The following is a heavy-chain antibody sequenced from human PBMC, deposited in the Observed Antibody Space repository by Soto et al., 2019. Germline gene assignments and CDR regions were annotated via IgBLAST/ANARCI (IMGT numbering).Heavy chain of an antibody. V-gene: IGHV4-59*01. CDR1: GGSITNDY. CDR2: VYYSGTT. J-gene: IGHJ2*01. D-gene: IGHD2-8*01. CDR3: AKMVGNWYFDL. Sequence: QVQLQESGPGLVKPSETLSLTCTVSGGSITNDYWSWIRQPPGKGPEWIGYVYYSGTTNFNPSLKSRVTMSVDTSQKQFSLKLRSVTPADTAVYYCAKMVGNWYFDLWGRGTLVTVSS.